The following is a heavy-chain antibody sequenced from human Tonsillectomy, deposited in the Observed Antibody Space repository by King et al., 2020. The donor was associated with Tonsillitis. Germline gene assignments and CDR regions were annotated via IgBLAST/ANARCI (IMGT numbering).Heavy chain of an antibody. CDR1: GYTFNGYY. CDR2: INPNSGDT. J-gene: IGHJ4*02. CDR3: ARGEYDLLTGYYLPYHFDY. Sequence: QLVQSGAEVKKPGASVRVSCKASGYTFNGYYIHWVRQAPGQGLEWMGWINPNSGDTNHAQRFQGRVAMTRDTSISTAYLELTRLRSDDTAVYYCARGEYDLLTGYYLPYHFDYWGQGTLVTASS. D-gene: IGHD3-9*01. V-gene: IGHV1-2*02.